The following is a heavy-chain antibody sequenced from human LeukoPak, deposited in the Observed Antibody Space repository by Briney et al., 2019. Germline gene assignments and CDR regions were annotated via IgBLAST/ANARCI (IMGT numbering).Heavy chain of an antibody. Sequence: GGSLRLSCAASGFTFDDYAMHWVRQAPGKGLEWVSGISWNSGSIGYADSVKGRFTISRDNSKNTLYLQMNSLRAEDTAVYYCARGRSSSTSCSFDYWGQGTLVTVSS. V-gene: IGHV3-9*01. D-gene: IGHD2-2*01. CDR3: ARGRSSSTSCSFDY. CDR2: ISWNSGSI. CDR1: GFTFDDYA. J-gene: IGHJ4*02.